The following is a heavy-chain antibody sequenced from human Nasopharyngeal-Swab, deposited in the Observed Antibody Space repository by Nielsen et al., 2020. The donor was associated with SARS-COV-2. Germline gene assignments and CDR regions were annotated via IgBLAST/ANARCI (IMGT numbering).Heavy chain of an antibody. V-gene: IGHV4-38-2*02. CDR2: IYHSGST. D-gene: IGHD1-26*01. CDR3: ARETQWETPDY. J-gene: IGHJ4*02. CDR1: GYSISSGYY. Sequence: SETLSLTCTVSGYSISSGYYWGWIRQPPGKGLEWIGSIYHSGSTYYNPSLKSRVTISVDTSKNQFSLKLSSVTAADTAVYYCARETQWETPDYWGQGTLVTVSS.